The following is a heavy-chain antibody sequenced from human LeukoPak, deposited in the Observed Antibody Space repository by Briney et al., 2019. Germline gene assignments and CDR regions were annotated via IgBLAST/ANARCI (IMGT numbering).Heavy chain of an antibody. Sequence: SETLSLTCTVSGGSISSTSYYWGWIRHPPGKGLEWIGNIYYSGSTYYDPSLKSRVTISVDTSKNQFSLKLSSVTAADTAVYYCASVRGSSWTNYYFYYYMDVWGKGTTVTVSS. J-gene: IGHJ6*03. CDR2: IYYSGST. CDR3: ASVRGSSWTNYYFYYYMDV. V-gene: IGHV4-39*01. CDR1: GGSISSTSYY. D-gene: IGHD6-13*01.